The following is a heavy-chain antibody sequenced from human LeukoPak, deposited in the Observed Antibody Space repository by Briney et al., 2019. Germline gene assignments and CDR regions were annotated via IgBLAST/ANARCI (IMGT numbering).Heavy chain of an antibody. CDR3: ATTLTYYDSSGYRSSYYYYMDV. D-gene: IGHD3-22*01. J-gene: IGHJ6*03. CDR1: GGSISTYY. CDR2: IYYSGST. V-gene: IGHV4-59*05. Sequence: SETLSLTCTVSGGSISTYYWSWIRQPPGKGLEWIGSIYYSGSTYYNPSLKSRVTISVDTSKNQFSLKLSSVTAADTAVYYCATTLTYYDSSGYRSSYYYYMDVWGKGTTVTISS.